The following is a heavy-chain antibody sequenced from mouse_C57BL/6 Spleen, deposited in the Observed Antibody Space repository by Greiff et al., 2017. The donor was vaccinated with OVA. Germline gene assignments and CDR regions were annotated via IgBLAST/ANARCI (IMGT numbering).Heavy chain of an antibody. D-gene: IGHD2-5*01. V-gene: IGHV5-12*01. Sequence: EVHLVESGGGLVQPGGSLKLSCAASGFTFSDYYMYWVRQTPEKRLEWVAYISNGGGSTYYPDTVKGRFTFSRDNATNTLYLQMSRLKSEDTAMYYCARRGEAYYSNYEYYAMDYWGQGTSVTVSS. CDR1: GFTFSDYY. CDR2: ISNGGGST. CDR3: ARRGEAYYSNYEYYAMDY. J-gene: IGHJ4*01.